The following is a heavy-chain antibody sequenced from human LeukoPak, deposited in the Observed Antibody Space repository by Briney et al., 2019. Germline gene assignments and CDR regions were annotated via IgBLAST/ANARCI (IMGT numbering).Heavy chain of an antibody. CDR1: GDTFSTYG. D-gene: IGHD6-19*01. CDR2: ISGYNGHT. CDR3: ARDKELGAVTGTFDC. J-gene: IGHJ4*02. V-gene: IGHV1-18*01. Sequence: GASVKVSCKSSGDTFSTYGISWVRQAPGQGLEWMGWISGYNGHTKYAQKFQGRVTVTTDTSTSTAYMELTSLTSDDTAVYHGARDKELGAVTGTFDCWGQGTLVTVSS.